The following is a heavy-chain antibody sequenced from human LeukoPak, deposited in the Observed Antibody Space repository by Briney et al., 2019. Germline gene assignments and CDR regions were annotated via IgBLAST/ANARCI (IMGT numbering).Heavy chain of an antibody. CDR2: ISDSGNVI. V-gene: IGHV3-48*03. Sequence: GGSLRLSCAASGFTFSTYEMNWVRQAPGKGLEWISTISDSGNVIYYADSVRGRFTISRDNSKNTLYLQMNSLRAEDTAVYYCAKDQGLGFGDRWGQGTLVTVSS. D-gene: IGHD3-10*01. CDR1: GFTFSTYE. CDR3: AKDQGLGFGDR. J-gene: IGHJ4*02.